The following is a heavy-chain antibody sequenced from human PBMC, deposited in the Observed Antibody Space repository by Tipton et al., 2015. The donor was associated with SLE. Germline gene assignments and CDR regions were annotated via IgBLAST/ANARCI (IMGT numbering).Heavy chain of an antibody. V-gene: IGHV1-2*06. J-gene: IGHJ4*02. CDR1: GYNFNAYY. D-gene: IGHD6-19*01. CDR3: ARVGSGWFHFDY. CDR2: VNPNSGGT. Sequence: LVQSGAEVKKSGASVKVSCKASGYNFNAYYIHWVRQAPGHGLEWMGQVNPNSGGTHYAQSFQGRVTMTGDTSVSTAYMELSGLRSDDTAVYFCARVGSGWFHFDYWGQGALVTVSS.